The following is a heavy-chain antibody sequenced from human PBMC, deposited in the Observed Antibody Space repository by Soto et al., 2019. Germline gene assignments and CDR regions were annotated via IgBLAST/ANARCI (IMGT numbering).Heavy chain of an antibody. CDR3: AATSDGPPLNAFNF. Sequence: GGSLRLSCATSGFTVSHYYMTWVRQAPGKGLESVSVIYSGDSTYYADSVKGRFTISRDKSKKMLYLQMNNLRAEDRAIYYCAATSDGPPLNAFNFWGQGTMVTVSS. J-gene: IGHJ3*01. D-gene: IGHD1-26*01. CDR2: IYSGDST. V-gene: IGHV3-53*01. CDR1: GFTVSHYY.